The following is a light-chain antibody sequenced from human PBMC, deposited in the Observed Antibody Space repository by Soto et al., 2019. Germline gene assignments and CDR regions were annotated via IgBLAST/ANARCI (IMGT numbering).Light chain of an antibody. CDR3: QQYNSYSRT. V-gene: IGKV1-5*03. CDR1: QSIGNW. CDR2: KAS. Sequence: DIQMTQSPSTLSASVGDRVTITCRASQSIGNWLAWYQQKPGKAPKLLIYKASSLESGVPSRFSGSGSGTEFTLTISSLQPDDFAIYYCQQYNSYSRTFGQGTKVKIK. J-gene: IGKJ1*01.